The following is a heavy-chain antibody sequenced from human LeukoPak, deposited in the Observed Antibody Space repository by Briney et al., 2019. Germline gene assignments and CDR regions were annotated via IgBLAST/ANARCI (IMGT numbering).Heavy chain of an antibody. CDR1: GGSFSGYY. V-gene: IGHV4-34*01. CDR3: ARLRIVGATVLFDY. J-gene: IGHJ4*02. Sequence: SETLSLTCAVYGGSFSGYYWSWIRQPPGKGLEWIGEINHSGSTNYNPSLKSRVTISVDTSKNQFSLKLSSVTAADTAVYYCARLRIVGATVLFDYWGQGTLVTVSS. D-gene: IGHD1-26*01. CDR2: INHSGST.